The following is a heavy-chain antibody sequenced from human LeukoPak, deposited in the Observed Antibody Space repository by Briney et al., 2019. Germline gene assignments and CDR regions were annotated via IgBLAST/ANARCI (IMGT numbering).Heavy chain of an antibody. J-gene: IGHJ4*02. Sequence: SETLSLTCIVSGGSIGTNYWNWIRQPPGEGLEWIGYISYSGSTNYNPSLKSRVTISVDTSKNQFSLKLSSVTAADTAVYYCARQGGHYDFWSGPRRYYFDYWGQGTLVTVSS. CDR2: ISYSGST. CDR3: ARQGGHYDFWSGPRRYYFDY. D-gene: IGHD3-3*01. CDR1: GGSIGTNY. V-gene: IGHV4-59*08.